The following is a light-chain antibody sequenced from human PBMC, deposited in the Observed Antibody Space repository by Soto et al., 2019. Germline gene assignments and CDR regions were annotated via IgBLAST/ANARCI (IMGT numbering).Light chain of an antibody. CDR2: DAS. CDR3: QQYNNWPLT. V-gene: IGKV3D-15*01. CDR1: QSITTH. Sequence: IVMTQSPGTLSLSAGDRATLSFRASQSITTHLAWYQQKPGQPPRLLIYDASTRATGIPARFSGSQSGTEFTLTISSLLSEDFAVYSCQQYNNWPLTFGGGTKVDIK. J-gene: IGKJ4*01.